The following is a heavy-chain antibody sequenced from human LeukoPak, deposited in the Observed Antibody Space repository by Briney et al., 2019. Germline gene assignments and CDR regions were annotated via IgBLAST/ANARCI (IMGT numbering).Heavy chain of an antibody. J-gene: IGHJ6*02. CDR3: ARDSGNYHYDMDV. V-gene: IGHV1-24*01. D-gene: IGHD3-10*01. Sequence: ASVKVSCKVSGYTLTELSMHWVRQAPGRGLEWMGGFDPEDGETIYAQKFQGRVTMTEDTSTSTVYMELSSLRSEDTAVYYCARDSGNYHYDMDVWGQGTTVIVSS. CDR1: GYTLTELS. CDR2: FDPEDGET.